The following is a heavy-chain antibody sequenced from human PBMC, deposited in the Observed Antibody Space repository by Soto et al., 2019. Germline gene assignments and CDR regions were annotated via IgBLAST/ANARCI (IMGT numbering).Heavy chain of an antibody. D-gene: IGHD3-10*01. CDR3: ARGFDGSGSYYFGY. V-gene: IGHV4-30-4*01. Sequence: SETLSLTCTVSGGSISSGDYYWSWIRQPPGKGLEWIGYIYYSGSTYYNPSLKSRVTISVDTSKNQFSLKLSSVTAADTAVYYCARGFDGSGSYYFGYWGQGTLVTVSS. CDR2: IYYSGST. CDR1: GGSISSGDYY. J-gene: IGHJ4*02.